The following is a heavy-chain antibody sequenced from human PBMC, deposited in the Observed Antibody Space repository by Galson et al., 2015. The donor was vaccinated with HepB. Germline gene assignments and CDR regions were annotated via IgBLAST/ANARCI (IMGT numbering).Heavy chain of an antibody. CDR3: ARDSTSTSYYMDV. CDR2: ISGNGGST. Sequence: SLRLSCAASGFTLNTHAMSWVRQAPGKGLEWVLTISGNGGSTYYADSVKGRFTISRDNSKNTLYLQMNSLRAEDTAVYYCARDSTSTSYYMDVWGKGTTVTVSS. J-gene: IGHJ6*03. D-gene: IGHD2-2*01. CDR1: GFTLNTHA. V-gene: IGHV3-23*01.